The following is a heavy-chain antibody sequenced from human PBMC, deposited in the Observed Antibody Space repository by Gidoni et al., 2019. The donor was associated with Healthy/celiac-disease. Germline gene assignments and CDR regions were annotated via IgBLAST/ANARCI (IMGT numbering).Heavy chain of an antibody. V-gene: IGHV5-51*01. Sequence: EVQLVQSGAEVKKPGESLKISCKGSGYSFTSYWIGWVRQMPGKGLEWMGIIYPGDSDTRYSPSFQGQVTISADKSISTAYLQWSSLKASDTAMYYCASTGGKGVVVAATPVFAFDIWGQGTMVTVSS. CDR2: IYPGDSDT. CDR1: GYSFTSYW. J-gene: IGHJ3*02. CDR3: ASTGGKGVVVAATPVFAFDI. D-gene: IGHD2-15*01.